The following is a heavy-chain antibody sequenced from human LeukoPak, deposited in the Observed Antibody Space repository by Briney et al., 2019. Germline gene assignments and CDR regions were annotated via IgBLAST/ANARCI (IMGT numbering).Heavy chain of an antibody. CDR2: IRYDGSAK. Sequence: GGSLRPSCVASGFSFSSYGMHWVRQAPGEGLQWVSFIRYDGSAKYYADSVKGRFTISRDSSKSTLYLQMNSLRLEDTAIYYCAKYYYEGTGASPLDYWGQGTVVTVSS. D-gene: IGHD3-22*01. CDR3: AKYYYEGTGASPLDY. V-gene: IGHV3-30*02. CDR1: GFSFSSYG. J-gene: IGHJ4*02.